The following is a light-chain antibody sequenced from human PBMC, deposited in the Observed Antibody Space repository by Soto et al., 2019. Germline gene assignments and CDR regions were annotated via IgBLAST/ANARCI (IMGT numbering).Light chain of an antibody. V-gene: IGKV3-20*01. CDR1: QSLGNY. J-gene: IGKJ1*01. CDR3: QQYGPSLNT. CDR2: GVS. Sequence: LATLTLSPGDRATLSGGANQSLGNYLAWYQQKPGQAPRLLIYGVSSRATGIPDRFCGSGSGTEFTLTISRLEPDDFAVYYCQQYGPSLNTFGQGTKVDIK.